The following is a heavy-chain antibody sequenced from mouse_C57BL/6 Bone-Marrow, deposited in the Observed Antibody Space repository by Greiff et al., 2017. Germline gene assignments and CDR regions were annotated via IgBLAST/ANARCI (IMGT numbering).Heavy chain of an antibody. J-gene: IGHJ3*01. D-gene: IGHD2-5*01. CDR2: IDPENGDT. V-gene: IGHV14-4*01. Sequence: EVQGVESGAELVRPGASVKLSCTASGFNIKDDYMHWVKQRPEQGLEWIGWIDPENGDTEYASKFQGKATITADTSSNTAYLQLSSLTSEDTAVYYCTTYSNYVWFAYWGQGTLVTVSA. CDR3: TTYSNYVWFAY. CDR1: GFNIKDDY.